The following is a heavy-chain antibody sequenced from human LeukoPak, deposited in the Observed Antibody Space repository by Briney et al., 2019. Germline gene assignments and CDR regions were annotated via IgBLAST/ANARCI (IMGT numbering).Heavy chain of an antibody. Sequence: GGSPRLSCAASGFTFSSNWMHWVRQAPGKGLVWVSRSNEDGSTTNYADSVKGRFTISRDNAKNTLYLQMNSLTAEDTAVYYCVRDLGGSSGHWGQGTLVTVSS. CDR2: SNEDGSTT. D-gene: IGHD3-10*01. CDR3: VRDLGGSSGH. CDR1: GFTFSSNW. J-gene: IGHJ4*02. V-gene: IGHV3-74*01.